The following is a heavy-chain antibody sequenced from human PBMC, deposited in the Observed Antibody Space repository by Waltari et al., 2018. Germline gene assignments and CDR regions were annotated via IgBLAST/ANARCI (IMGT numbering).Heavy chain of an antibody. D-gene: IGHD2-15*01. CDR1: GYTFTSYD. V-gene: IGHV1-8*01. J-gene: IGHJ4*02. CDR3: ARDPVVVAATPFDY. CDR2: MNPNSGNT. Sequence: QVQLVQSGAEVKKPGASVKVSCKASGYTFTSYDINWVRQATGQGLEWMGWMNPNSGNTGYAQKFQGRVTMTRDTSTSTVYMELSSLRSEDTAVYYCARDPVVVAATPFDYWGQGTLVTVSS.